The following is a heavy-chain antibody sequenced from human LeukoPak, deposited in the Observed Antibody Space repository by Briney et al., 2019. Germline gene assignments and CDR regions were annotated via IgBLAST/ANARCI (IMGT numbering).Heavy chain of an antibody. Sequence: ASVKVSCKVSGYIFTELSMHWVRQSPGKGLEWMGGCDPENGKTVYAQNFQGRVTMTEDTSTDTAYMELTSLTSDDTAIYYCAIHTVYYDPPTYWGQGTLVTVSS. CDR3: AIHTVYYDPPTY. V-gene: IGHV1-24*01. J-gene: IGHJ4*01. CDR1: GYIFTELS. CDR2: CDPENGKT. D-gene: IGHD3-16*01.